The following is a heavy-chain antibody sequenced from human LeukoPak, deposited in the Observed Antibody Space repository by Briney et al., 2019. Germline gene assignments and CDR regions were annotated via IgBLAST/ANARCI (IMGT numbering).Heavy chain of an antibody. CDR3: AHTGGDILTGTGLRAFDI. D-gene: IGHD3-9*01. V-gene: IGHV2-5*02. Sequence: SGPTLVKPTQTLTLTCTFSGFSLSTSGVGVGWIRQPPGKALEWLALIYWDDDKRYSPSLKSRLTITKDTSKNQVVLTMTNMDPVDTATYYCAHTGGDILTGTGLRAFDIWGQGTMVTVSS. CDR1: GFSLSTSGVG. CDR2: IYWDDDK. J-gene: IGHJ3*02.